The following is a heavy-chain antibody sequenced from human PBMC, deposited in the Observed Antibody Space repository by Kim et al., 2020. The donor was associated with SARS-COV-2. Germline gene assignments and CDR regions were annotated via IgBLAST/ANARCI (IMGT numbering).Heavy chain of an antibody. J-gene: IGHJ6*02. CDR3: AREGEPFFYYYALDV. Sequence: SETLSLTCTVSDVSSGHYYWSWLRQPAGKGLEWLGRVYTAGSTNYSPSLKGRVSMSLDTSKNKFSLSLRSVTAADTAVYYCAREGEPFFYYYALDVWGQGTTVTVSS. CDR2: VYTAGST. CDR1: DVSSGHYY. V-gene: IGHV4-4*07. D-gene: IGHD1-1*01.